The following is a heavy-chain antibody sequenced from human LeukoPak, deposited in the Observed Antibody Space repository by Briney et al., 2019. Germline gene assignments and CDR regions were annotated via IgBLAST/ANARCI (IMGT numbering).Heavy chain of an antibody. CDR1: GFIFSSYW. Sequence: GGSLRLSCAASGFIFSSYWMSWVRQAPGKGLEWVANIKQDGSEKYYVDSVKGRFTISRDNAKNSLYLQMNSLRAEDTAVYYCARDHEALGAFDIWGQGTMVTVSS. D-gene: IGHD3-10*01. CDR3: ARDHEALGAFDI. CDR2: IKQDGSEK. V-gene: IGHV3-7*01. J-gene: IGHJ3*02.